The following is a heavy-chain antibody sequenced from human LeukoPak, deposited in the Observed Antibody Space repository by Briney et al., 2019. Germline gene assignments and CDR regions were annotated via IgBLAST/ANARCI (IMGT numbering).Heavy chain of an antibody. CDR3: ARGGCSGGSCYPQPGRLGY. J-gene: IGHJ4*02. D-gene: IGHD2-15*01. CDR2: ISSSGSTI. Sequence: PGGSLRLSCAASGFTFSSYSMNWVRQAPGKGLEWVSYISSSGSTIYYADSVKGRFTIPRDNAKNSLYLQMNSLRAEDTAVYYCARGGCSGGSCYPQPGRLGYWGQGTLVTVSS. CDR1: GFTFSSYS. V-gene: IGHV3-48*04.